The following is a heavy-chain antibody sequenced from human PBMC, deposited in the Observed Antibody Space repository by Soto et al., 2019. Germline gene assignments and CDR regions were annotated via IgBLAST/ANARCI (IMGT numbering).Heavy chain of an antibody. CDR2: IIPIFGTA. CDR1: GGTFSSYA. D-gene: IGHD2-2*01. Sequence: SVKVSCKASGGTFSSYAISWVRQAPGQGLEWMGGIIPIFGTANYAQKFQGRVTITADESTSTAYMELSSLRSEDTAVYYCARDSEQTGYVARLNWFDPWGQGTLVTVSS. V-gene: IGHV1-69*13. J-gene: IGHJ5*02. CDR3: ARDSEQTGYVARLNWFDP.